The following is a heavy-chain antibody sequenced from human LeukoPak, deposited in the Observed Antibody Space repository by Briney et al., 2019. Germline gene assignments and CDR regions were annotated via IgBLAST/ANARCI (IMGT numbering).Heavy chain of an antibody. CDR1: GGTFSSYA. CDR3: ARANWRGLSTTQWLVRYYFDY. CDR2: IIPIFGTA. D-gene: IGHD6-19*01. Sequence: SVKVSCKASGGTFSSYAISWVRQAPGQGLEWMGGIIPIFGTANYAQKFQGRVTITADESTSTAYMELSSLRSEDTAVYYCARANWRGLSTTQWLVRYYFDYWGQGTLVTVSS. J-gene: IGHJ4*02. V-gene: IGHV1-69*13.